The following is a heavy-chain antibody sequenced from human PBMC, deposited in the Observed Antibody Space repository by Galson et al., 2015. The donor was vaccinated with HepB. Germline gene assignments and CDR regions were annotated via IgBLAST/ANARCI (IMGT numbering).Heavy chain of an antibody. Sequence: SLRLSCAASKFTFTTYSMSWVRQAPGKGLEWVSYISSSSSTIYYADSVKGRFTISRDNSKNTLYLQMSSLRAEDTAVYYCVKVPWDGDYQRGLTFDYWGQGTLVTVSS. V-gene: IGHV3-48*01. CDR2: ISSSSSTI. CDR3: VKVPWDGDYQRGLTFDY. CDR1: KFTFTTYS. J-gene: IGHJ4*02. D-gene: IGHD4-17*01.